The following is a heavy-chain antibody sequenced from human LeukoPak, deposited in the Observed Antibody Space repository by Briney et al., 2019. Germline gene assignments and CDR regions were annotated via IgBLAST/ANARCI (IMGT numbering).Heavy chain of an antibody. D-gene: IGHD6-13*01. V-gene: IGHV3-53*01. CDR3: ARAIKTSAAATDY. CDR2: IYSAGST. Sequence: GGSLRLSCAASGFTVSSNYMTWVRQAPGKGLEWVSFIYSAGSTYYADSVKGRFTISRDNSKNSLYLQMNSLRAEDTAVYYCARAIKTSAAATDYWGQGTLVTVSS. J-gene: IGHJ4*02. CDR1: GFTVSSNY.